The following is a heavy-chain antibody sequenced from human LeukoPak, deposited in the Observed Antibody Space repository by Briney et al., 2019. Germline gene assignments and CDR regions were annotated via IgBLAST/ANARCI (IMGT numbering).Heavy chain of an antibody. D-gene: IGHD3-16*01. J-gene: IGHJ6*03. V-gene: IGHV3-23*01. CDR2: ISDSADST. CDR3: AKGLKTGVGPYMGYHYYMDV. CDR1: GFTFSSFA. Sequence: GGSLRLSCVASGFTFSSFAITWVRQAPGKGLEWVSVISDSADSTYYADSVKGRFTISRDNSYNTVSLQMNGLRDEDTGVYYCAKGLKTGVGPYMGYHYYMDVWGKGATVTVSS.